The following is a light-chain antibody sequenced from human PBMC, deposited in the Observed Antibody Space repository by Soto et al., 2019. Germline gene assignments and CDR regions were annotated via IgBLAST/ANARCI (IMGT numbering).Light chain of an antibody. CDR1: QDISNY. Sequence: DIQMTQSPSSLSASVGDRVTITCQASQDISNYLNLYQQKPGKAPKLLIYDASNLETGVPSRFSGSGSGTDFTFTISSLQPEDIATYYCQQYDNLPITFGPGTKVDIK. CDR3: QQYDNLPIT. CDR2: DAS. V-gene: IGKV1-33*01. J-gene: IGKJ3*01.